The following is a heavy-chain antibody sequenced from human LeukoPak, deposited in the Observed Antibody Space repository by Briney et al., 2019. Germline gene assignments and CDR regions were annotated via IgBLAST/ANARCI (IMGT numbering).Heavy chain of an antibody. D-gene: IGHD6-19*01. CDR2: MNYSGST. Sequence: PSETLSLTCTVSGGSISSNSYYWGWIRQPPGKGLEWIGTMNYSGSTYYNPSLKSRVAISVDKSKNQFSLKLSSVTAADTAVYYCARDGRAVADYWGQGTLVTVSS. J-gene: IGHJ4*02. CDR3: ARDGRAVADY. CDR1: GGSISSNSYY. V-gene: IGHV4-39*07.